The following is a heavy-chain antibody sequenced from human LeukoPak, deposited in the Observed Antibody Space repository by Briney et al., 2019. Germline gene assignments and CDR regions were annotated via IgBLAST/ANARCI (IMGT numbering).Heavy chain of an antibody. CDR3: ARDPLGGNPGY. D-gene: IGHD4-23*01. Sequence: GGSLRLSCAASGFTFSSYAMSWVRQAPGKGLEWVSAISGSGGSTYYADSVKGRFTISRDNAKNSLYLQMNSLRAEDTAVYYCARDPLGGNPGYWGQGTLVTVSS. J-gene: IGHJ4*02. CDR2: ISGSGGST. CDR1: GFTFSSYA. V-gene: IGHV3-23*01.